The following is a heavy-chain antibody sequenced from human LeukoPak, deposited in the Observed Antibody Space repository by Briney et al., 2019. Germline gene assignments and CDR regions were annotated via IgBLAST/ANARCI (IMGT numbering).Heavy chain of an antibody. V-gene: IGHV1-8*01. CDR3: ARGFLGKSFYKGPGIYLLYMDV. CDR2: MNPNSGNT. Sequence: ASVKVSCKASGYTFTSYDINWVRQATGQGLEWMGWMNPNSGNTGYAQKFQGRVTMTRNTSISTAYMELSGLRSEGTAEYYCARGFLGKSFYKGPGIYLLYMDVGGKGTTGTVS. J-gene: IGHJ6*03. CDR1: GYTFTSYD. D-gene: IGHD1-1*01.